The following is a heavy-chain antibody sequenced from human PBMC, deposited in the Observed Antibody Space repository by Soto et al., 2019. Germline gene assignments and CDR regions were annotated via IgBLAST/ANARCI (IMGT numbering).Heavy chain of an antibody. Sequence: SETLSLTCAVSGDSVRSSNWWTWVRQSPGKGLEWIGEIYHLGGTNYNPSLKSRVTISVDMAKNQVSLKLSSVTAADTAVYYCARVLGAPLYYFDCWGQGTQVTVSS. CDR3: ARVLGAPLYYFDC. D-gene: IGHD1-26*01. CDR1: GDSVRSSNW. V-gene: IGHV4-4*02. J-gene: IGHJ4*02. CDR2: IYHLGGT.